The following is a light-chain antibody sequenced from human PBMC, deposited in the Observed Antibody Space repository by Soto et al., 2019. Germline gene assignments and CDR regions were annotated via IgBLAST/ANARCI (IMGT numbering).Light chain of an antibody. V-gene: IGKV3-20*01. CDR2: GAS. CDR3: QQYGSSGT. CDR1: QSVSSNY. Sequence: EIVLTQSPGTLSLSPGERATLSCRASQSVSSNYLAWYQQRPGQPPRLLIYGASTRDTGVPTRFSGSGSGTDFTLTISRLEPEDFAVYYCQQYGSSGTFGQGTKVDIK. J-gene: IGKJ1*01.